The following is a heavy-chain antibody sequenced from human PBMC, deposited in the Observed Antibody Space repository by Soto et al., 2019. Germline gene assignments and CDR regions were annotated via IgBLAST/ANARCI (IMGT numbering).Heavy chain of an antibody. J-gene: IGHJ4*02. CDR2: IYFSGST. CDR3: ARGSAFIGLDY. CDR1: GGSINSTGYY. V-gene: IGHV4-39*01. Sequence: SETLSLTCTVSGGSINSTGYYWGWIRQPPGKGLEWIGSIYFSGSTSYNPSLKSRVTMSVDTSKNQLSLKVGSVTAADTAIYYCARGSAFIGLDYWGQGTPVTVSS. D-gene: IGHD1-26*01.